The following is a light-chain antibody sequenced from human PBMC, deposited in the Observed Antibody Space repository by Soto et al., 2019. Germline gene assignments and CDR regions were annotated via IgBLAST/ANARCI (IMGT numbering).Light chain of an antibody. CDR1: SSNIGAGYD. Sequence: QSVLTQPPSVSGAPGQRVTISCTGSSSNIGAGYDVHWYQQLPGTAPKLLIYGNINRPSGVSYRFSGSKSGNTASLTISGLQAEDEADYYCNSYAGTSYVFGTGTKVTV. CDR2: GNI. CDR3: NSYAGTSYV. J-gene: IGLJ1*01. V-gene: IGLV1-40*01.